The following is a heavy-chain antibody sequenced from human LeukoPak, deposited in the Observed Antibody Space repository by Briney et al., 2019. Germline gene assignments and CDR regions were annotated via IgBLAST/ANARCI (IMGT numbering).Heavy chain of an antibody. CDR3: AVKGRPNDAFDI. CDR2: INPSGGST. J-gene: IGHJ3*02. CDR1: GGTFSSYA. Sequence: ASVKVSCKASGGTFSSYAISWVRQAPGQGLEWMGIINPSGGSTSYAQKFQGRVTMTRDTSTSTVYMELSSLRSEDTAVYYCAVKGRPNDAFDIWGQGTMVTVSS. V-gene: IGHV1-46*01.